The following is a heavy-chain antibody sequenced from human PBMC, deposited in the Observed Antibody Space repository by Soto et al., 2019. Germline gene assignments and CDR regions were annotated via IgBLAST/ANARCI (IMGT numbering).Heavy chain of an antibody. D-gene: IGHD4-17*01. CDR1: GYTFTSYD. Sequence: GASVKVSCKASGYTFTSYDINWVRQATGQGFEWMGWMNPNSGNTGYAQKFQGRVTISVDTSKNQFSLKLSSVTAADTAVYYCARGVWGDYTPWGQGTLVTVSS. CDR2: MNPNSGNT. CDR3: ARGVWGDYTP. J-gene: IGHJ5*02. V-gene: IGHV1-8*01.